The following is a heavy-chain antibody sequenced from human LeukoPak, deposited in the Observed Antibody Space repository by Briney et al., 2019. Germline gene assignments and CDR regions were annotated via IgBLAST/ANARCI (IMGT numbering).Heavy chain of an antibody. V-gene: IGHV3-30*02. Sequence: PGGSLRLSCAASGFTFSNYSMNWVRQAPGKGLEWVAFIRYDGSNKYYADSVKGRFTISRDNSKNTLYLQMNSLRAEDTAVYYCAKADYVWGSYRPSPGAFDIWGQGTMVTVSS. CDR2: IRYDGSNK. CDR1: GFTFSNYS. CDR3: AKADYVWGSYRPSPGAFDI. D-gene: IGHD3-16*02. J-gene: IGHJ3*02.